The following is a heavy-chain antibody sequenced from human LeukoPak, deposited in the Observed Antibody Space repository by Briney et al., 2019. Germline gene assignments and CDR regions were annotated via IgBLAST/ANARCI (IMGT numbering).Heavy chain of an antibody. CDR2: INPNSGGT. CDR1: GYTFTGYY. Sequence: ASVKVSCKASGYTFTGYYMHWVRQAPGQGLEWMGWINPNSGGTNCAQKFQGRVTMTRDTSISTAYMELSRLRSDDTAVYYCARVASSGWHEIINWFDPWGQGTLVTVSS. CDR3: ARVASSGWHEIINWFDP. D-gene: IGHD6-19*01. J-gene: IGHJ5*02. V-gene: IGHV1-2*02.